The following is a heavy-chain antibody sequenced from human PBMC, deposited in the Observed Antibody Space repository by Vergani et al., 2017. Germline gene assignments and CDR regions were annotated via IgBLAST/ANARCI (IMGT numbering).Heavy chain of an antibody. V-gene: IGHV1-69*18. CDR3: ARGTTGTTDPGGYYYGMDV. J-gene: IGHJ6*02. CDR1: GYTFTSYA. CDR2: IIPIFGTA. D-gene: IGHD1-1*01. Sequence: QVQLVQSGSELKKPGASVKVSCKASGYTFTSYAMNWVRQAPGQGLEWMGRIIPIFGTANYAQKFQGRVTITADESTSTAYMELSSLRSEDTAVYYCARGTTGTTDPGGYYYGMDVWGQGTTVTVSS.